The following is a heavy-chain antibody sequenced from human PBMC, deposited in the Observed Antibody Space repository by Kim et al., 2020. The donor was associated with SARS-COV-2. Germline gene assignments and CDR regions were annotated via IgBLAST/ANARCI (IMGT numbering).Heavy chain of an antibody. CDR2: IYYSGST. D-gene: IGHD3-10*01. J-gene: IGHJ5*02. Sequence: SETLSLTCTVSGGSISSSSYYWGWIRQPPGKGLEWIGSIYYSGSTYYNPSLKSRVTISVDTSKNQFSLKLSSVTAADTAVYYCARHRFPRITMVRGVAWFDPWGQGTLVTVSS. CDR1: GGSISSSSYY. V-gene: IGHV4-39*01. CDR3: ARHRFPRITMVRGVAWFDP.